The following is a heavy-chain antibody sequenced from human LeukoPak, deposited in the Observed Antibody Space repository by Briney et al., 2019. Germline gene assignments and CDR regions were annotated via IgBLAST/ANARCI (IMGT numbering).Heavy chain of an antibody. CDR2: IIPIFSTA. J-gene: IGHJ2*01. Sequence: GASVKVSCKASGGTFSSNAISWVRQAPGQGREWRGGIIPIFSTADYAQKFQGRLTINADESTSTDYMEMSRLRSEDTAVYYCARSRDRDGYNSAYWYFDLWGRGTLVTVSS. V-gene: IGHV1-69*13. CDR3: ARSRDRDGYNSAYWYFDL. D-gene: IGHD5-24*01. CDR1: GGTFSSNA.